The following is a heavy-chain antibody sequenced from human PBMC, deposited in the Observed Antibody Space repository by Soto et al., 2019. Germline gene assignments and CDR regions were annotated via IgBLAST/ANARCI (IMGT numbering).Heavy chain of an antibody. D-gene: IGHD2-15*01. J-gene: IGHJ5*02. V-gene: IGHV1-18*01. CDR3: ARRDGYLLSDWFDP. CDR2: ISAYNGNT. CDR1: GYTFTSYG. Sequence: ASVKVSCKASGYTFTSYGISWVRQAPGQGLEWMGWISAYNGNTNYAQKLQGRVTMTTDTSTSTAYMELRSLRSDDTAVYYCARRDGYLLSDWFDPWGQGTLVTVSS.